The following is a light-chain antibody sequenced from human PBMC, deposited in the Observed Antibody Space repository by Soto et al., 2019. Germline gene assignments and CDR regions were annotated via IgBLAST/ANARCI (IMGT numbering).Light chain of an antibody. CDR1: QRITTY. CDR3: QQTYSTPYT. Sequence: DIHMTQSPSSRSASVGDRVTVSCQASQRITTYVNWYQQKPGEAPKLLITTSGTLQRGVPSRFSGSGSGTDFTLTISSLQPADFATYFCQQTYSTPYTFGQGTKLEIK. J-gene: IGKJ2*01. CDR2: TSG. V-gene: IGKV1-39*01.